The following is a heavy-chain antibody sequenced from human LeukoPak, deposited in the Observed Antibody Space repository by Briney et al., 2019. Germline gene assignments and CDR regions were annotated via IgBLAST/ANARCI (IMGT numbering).Heavy chain of an antibody. J-gene: IGHJ5*02. V-gene: IGHV4-34*09. CDR2: IYNSGST. CDR1: GGSFSGYY. CDR3: ARESPSRVNWFDP. Sequence: PSETLSLTCAVYGGSFSGYYWSWIRQHPGKGLEWIGYIYNSGSTYYNPSLKSRVTISVDTSKNQFSLKLSSVIAADTAVYYCARESPSRVNWFDPWGQGTLVTVSS.